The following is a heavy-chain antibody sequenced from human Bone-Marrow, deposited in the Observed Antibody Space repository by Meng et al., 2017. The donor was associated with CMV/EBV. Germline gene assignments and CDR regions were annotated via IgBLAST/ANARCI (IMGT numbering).Heavy chain of an antibody. Sequence: TASGYTFSNSGISWVRQAPGQGLESMGWISGHNGETHSIRKFQGRLTMTTDTSTRTSYMELRSLRSGDTAVYYCARDVEYTNPSPGFWGQGTLVTVSS. D-gene: IGHD2/OR15-2a*01. CDR2: ISGHNGET. CDR3: ARDVEYTNPSPGF. CDR1: GYTFSNSG. V-gene: IGHV1-18*01. J-gene: IGHJ4*02.